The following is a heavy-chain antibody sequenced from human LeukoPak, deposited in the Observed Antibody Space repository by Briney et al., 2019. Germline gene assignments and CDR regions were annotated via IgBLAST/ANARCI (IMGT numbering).Heavy chain of an antibody. CDR1: GGSFSGYY. J-gene: IGHJ5*02. Sequence: SETLSLTCAVYGGSFSGYYWSWIRQPPGKGLEWIGEINHSGSTNYNPSFKSRVTISVDTSQNQFSLKLSSVTPGDTGVYFCAGGIVVVAATGFDPWGQGTLVTVSS. D-gene: IGHD2-15*01. CDR3: AGGIVVVAATGFDP. V-gene: IGHV4-34*01. CDR2: INHSGST.